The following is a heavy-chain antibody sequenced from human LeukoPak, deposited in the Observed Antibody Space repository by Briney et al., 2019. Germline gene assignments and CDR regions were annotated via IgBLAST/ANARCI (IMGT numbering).Heavy chain of an antibody. V-gene: IGHV3-30*18. J-gene: IGHJ6*02. Sequence: GGSLRLSCVASGFSFSTYGMHWVRQAPGKGLEWVAVIAYDGSNKLYADSVKGRFTISRDNSKNTLYLQMNGLRAEDTAVYYCAKETTEGVLCYGLDVWGQGTTVTVSS. CDR3: AKETTEGVLCYGLDV. D-gene: IGHD1-7*01. CDR2: IAYDGSNK. CDR1: GFSFSTYG.